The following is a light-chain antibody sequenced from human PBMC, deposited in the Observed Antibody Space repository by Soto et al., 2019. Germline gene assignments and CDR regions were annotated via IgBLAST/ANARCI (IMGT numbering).Light chain of an antibody. V-gene: IGKV3D-15*01. J-gene: IGKJ4*01. Sequence: EVVMTQSPATLSVSPGERATLSCRASESVIRNLAWYQQKPGQAPRLLIYGASSRATGIPDRFSGSGSGTDFTLTISSLQSEDFAVYYCQQRSSWPLTFGGGTKVDIK. CDR2: GAS. CDR3: QQRSSWPLT. CDR1: ESVIRN.